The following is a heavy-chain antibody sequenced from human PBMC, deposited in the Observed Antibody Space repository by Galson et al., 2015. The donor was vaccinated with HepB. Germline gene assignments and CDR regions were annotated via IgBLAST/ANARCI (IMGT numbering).Heavy chain of an antibody. Sequence: SLRLSCAASGFTFSDYYMSWIRQAPGKGLEWVSYILTSSTYTNYADSVKGRFTISRDNAKNSLYLQMNSLRVEDTAVYYCARVAVPGSYGMDVWGQGTTVTVSS. D-gene: IGHD3-10*01. CDR2: ILTSSTYT. CDR1: GFTFSDYY. CDR3: ARVAVPGSYGMDV. J-gene: IGHJ6*02. V-gene: IGHV3-11*06.